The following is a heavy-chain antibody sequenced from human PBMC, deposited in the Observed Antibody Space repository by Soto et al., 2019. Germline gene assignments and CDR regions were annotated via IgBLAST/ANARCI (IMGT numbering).Heavy chain of an antibody. CDR1: GGSISNYY. CDR2: IYTGGST. CDR3: ARASVGPTGGGSWIMPFDY. V-gene: IGHV4-4*07. D-gene: IGHD2-15*01. J-gene: IGHJ4*02. Sequence: PSETLSLTCTVSGGSISNYYWSWIRQPAGKGLEWIGRIYTGGSTNYNPSLKSRVTMSTDTSKNQFSLRLTSVTAADTAVYYCARASVGPTGGGSWIMPFDYWGQGALVTVSS.